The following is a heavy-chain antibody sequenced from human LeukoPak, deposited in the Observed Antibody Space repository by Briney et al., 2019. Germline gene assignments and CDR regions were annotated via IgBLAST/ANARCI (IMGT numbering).Heavy chain of an antibody. V-gene: IGHV4-61*01. J-gene: IGHJ5*02. CDR1: GGSVSSGSYY. Sequence: KPSETLSLTCTVSGGSVSSGSYYWSWIRQPPGKGLEWIGYIYYSGNTNYNPSLKSRVTMSVDTSKNQFSLKLSSVTAADTAVYYCARTHYGSGSHNWFDPWGQGTLVTVSS. CDR2: IYYSGNT. D-gene: IGHD3-10*01. CDR3: ARTHYGSGSHNWFDP.